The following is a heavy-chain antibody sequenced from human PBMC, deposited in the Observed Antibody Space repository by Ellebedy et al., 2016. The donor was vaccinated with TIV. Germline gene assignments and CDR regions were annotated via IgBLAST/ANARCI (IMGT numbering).Heavy chain of an antibody. CDR2: INPRRGST. J-gene: IGHJ4*02. Sequence: AASVKVSCKASGNTFTDYYLHWVRQASGQGLEWMAIINPRRGSTNYAEKFQGRVFVTRDTSTSTVHMEFSSLRSEDTAVYYCVTSPYGSGTYPGPNDFWGQGTLVTVSS. CDR1: GNTFTDYY. V-gene: IGHV1-46*01. D-gene: IGHD3-10*01. CDR3: VTSPYGSGTYPGPNDF.